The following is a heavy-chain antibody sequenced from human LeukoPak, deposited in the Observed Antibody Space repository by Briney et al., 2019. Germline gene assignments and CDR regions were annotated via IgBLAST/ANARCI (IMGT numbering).Heavy chain of an antibody. Sequence: SETLSLTCTVSGGSISSGSYYWSWIRQPAGKGLEWIGRIYTSGSTNYNPSLKSRVTISLDTSKNQFSLRLNSVTAADTAVYYCARDRDGYNSRFDYWGQGTLVTVSS. V-gene: IGHV4-61*02. CDR2: IYTSGST. CDR1: GGSISSGSYY. J-gene: IGHJ4*02. D-gene: IGHD5-24*01. CDR3: ARDRDGYNSRFDY.